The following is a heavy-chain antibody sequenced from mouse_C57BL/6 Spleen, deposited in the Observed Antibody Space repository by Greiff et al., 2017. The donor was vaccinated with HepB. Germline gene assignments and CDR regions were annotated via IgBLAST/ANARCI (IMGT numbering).Heavy chain of an antibody. CDR2: IDPSDSYT. Sequence: QVQLQQPGAELVKPGASVKLSCKASGYTFTSYWMQWVKQRPGQGLEWIGEIDPSDSYTNYNQKFKGKATLTVDTSSSTAYMQLSSLTSEDSAVYYCARSQTAQATSAYWGQGTTLTVSS. CDR1: GYTFTSYW. V-gene: IGHV1-50*01. CDR3: ARSQTAQATSAY. J-gene: IGHJ2*01. D-gene: IGHD3-2*02.